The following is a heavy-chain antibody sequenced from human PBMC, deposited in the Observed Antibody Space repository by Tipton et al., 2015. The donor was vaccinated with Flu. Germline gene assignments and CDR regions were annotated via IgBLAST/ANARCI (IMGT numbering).Heavy chain of an antibody. CDR1: GFNFRDYA. V-gene: IGHV3-30-3*01. CDR2: ISFDGNHE. J-gene: IGHJ4*02. CDR3: ARESEVNSYGYVGLFDY. D-gene: IGHD5-18*01. Sequence: SLRLSCAASGFNFRDYAMNWVRQAPGKGLEWVAAISFDGNHEYYADSVKGRLTISRDSSKNMLFLDVNSLRAEDSAVYYCARESEVNSYGYVGLFDYWGQGTLVTVSS.